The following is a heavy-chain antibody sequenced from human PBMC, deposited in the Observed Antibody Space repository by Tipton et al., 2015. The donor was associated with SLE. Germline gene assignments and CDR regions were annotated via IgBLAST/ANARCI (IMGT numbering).Heavy chain of an antibody. Sequence: TLSLTCTVSGVSISTGGHYWSWVRQHPGKGLEFIRYIFHNGSTLYNPSLKSRVSMSVASSRKQFSLKLTSVTAADTAVYYCTRGALLLWFGDWGQGTRVTVSS. CDR1: GVSISTGGHY. V-gene: IGHV4-31*03. J-gene: IGHJ4*02. CDR2: IFHNGST. D-gene: IGHD3-10*01. CDR3: TRGALLLWFGD.